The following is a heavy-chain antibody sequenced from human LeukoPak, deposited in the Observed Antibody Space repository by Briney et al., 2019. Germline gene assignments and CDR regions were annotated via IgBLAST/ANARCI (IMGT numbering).Heavy chain of an antibody. J-gene: IGHJ4*02. V-gene: IGHV4-59*01. D-gene: IGHD6-13*01. Sequence: PSETLSLTCTVSVGSISSYYWSWIRQPPGKGLEWIGYTHYSGSTRYNPSLKSRLTISVDSSKNQFSLRLSSVTAADTAVYFCARAAAGTGAADYWGQGTLVAASS. CDR3: ARAAAGTGAADY. CDR2: THYSGST. CDR1: VGSISSYY.